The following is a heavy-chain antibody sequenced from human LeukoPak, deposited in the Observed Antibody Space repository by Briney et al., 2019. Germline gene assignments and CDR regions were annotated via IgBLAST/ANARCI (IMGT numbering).Heavy chain of an antibody. D-gene: IGHD3-10*01. Sequence: PGGSLRLSCAASGFTFDDYTMHWVRQAPGKGLEWVSLISWDGGSTYYADSVKGRFTISRDNSKNSLYLQMNSLRAEDTAVYYCARYYYGSGLGYYYYYMDVWGKGTTVTISS. CDR1: GFTFDDYT. V-gene: IGHV3-43*01. CDR2: ISWDGGST. J-gene: IGHJ6*03. CDR3: ARYYYGSGLGYYYYYMDV.